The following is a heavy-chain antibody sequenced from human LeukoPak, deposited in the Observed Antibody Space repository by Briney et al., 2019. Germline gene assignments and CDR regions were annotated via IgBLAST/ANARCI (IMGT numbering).Heavy chain of an antibody. CDR2: ISTTSSTI. J-gene: IGHJ4*02. V-gene: IGHV3-48*01. Sequence: GGSLRLSCAAAGFTFSRYSMNWIRQAPGKGLEWISYISTTSSTIYYADSVKGRFTISRDNARNSLYLQMNSLRAEDTAVYYCARVEGGFDSWGQGTLVTVSS. CDR3: ARVEGGFDS. CDR1: GFTFSRYS. D-gene: IGHD1-1*01.